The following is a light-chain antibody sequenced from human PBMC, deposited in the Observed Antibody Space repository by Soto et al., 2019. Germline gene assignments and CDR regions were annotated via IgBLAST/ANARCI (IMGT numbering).Light chain of an antibody. Sequence: DIQMTQSPSSLSASVGDRVTITCRASQSISSHLNWYQQKPGKAPKLLIYGASSLQSGVPSKLSGSGSGTDFTLTISSLQPEDFATYYCQQSYNTPYTFGQGTKLEIK. V-gene: IGKV1-39*01. CDR1: QSISSH. J-gene: IGKJ2*01. CDR2: GAS. CDR3: QQSYNTPYT.